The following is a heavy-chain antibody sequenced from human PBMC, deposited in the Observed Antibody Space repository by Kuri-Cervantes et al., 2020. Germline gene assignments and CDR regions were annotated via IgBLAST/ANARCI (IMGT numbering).Heavy chain of an antibody. V-gene: IGHV3-66*03. CDR2: IYSCGST. CDR1: GFTVSSNY. J-gene: IGHJ4*02. Sequence: GESLKISCAASGFTVSSNYMSWVRQAPGKGLEWVSVIYSCGSTYYADSVKGRFTISRDNSKNTLYLQMNSLRAEDTAVYYCARSRVTGDYFDYWGQGTLVTVSS. CDR3: ARSRVTGDYFDY. D-gene: IGHD2-21*02.